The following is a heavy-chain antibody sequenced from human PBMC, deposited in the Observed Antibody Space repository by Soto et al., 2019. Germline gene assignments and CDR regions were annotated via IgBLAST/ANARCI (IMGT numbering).Heavy chain of an antibody. D-gene: IGHD3-10*01. CDR3: ARGEGGGPLLCIGQGWYFDY. V-gene: IGHV1-18*01. J-gene: IGHJ4*01. CDR1: GYTFASYG. CDR2: ISAYNGNT. Sequence: VASVKVSCKASGYTFASYGISWVRQAPGRGLEWMGWISAYNGNTNYAQKLQGRVTMTTDTSTSTAYMELRSLRSGDTAVYYCARGEGGGPLLCIGQGWYFDYWG.